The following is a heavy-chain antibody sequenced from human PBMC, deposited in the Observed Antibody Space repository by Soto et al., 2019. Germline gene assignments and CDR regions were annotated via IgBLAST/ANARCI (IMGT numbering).Heavy chain of an antibody. CDR3: TRDALTSVVVVPAAILYGLVDY. CDR2: IRSKAYGGTT. D-gene: IGHD2-2*01. V-gene: IGHV3-49*04. CDR1: GFTFSNSA. J-gene: IGHJ4*02. Sequence: GGSLRLSCAASGFTFSNSAMTWVRQAPGKGLEWVGFIRSKAYGGTTEYAASVKGRFTISRDDSKGIAYLQMNSLKTEDTAVYYCTRDALTSVVVVPAAILYGLVDYWGQGTLVTVSS.